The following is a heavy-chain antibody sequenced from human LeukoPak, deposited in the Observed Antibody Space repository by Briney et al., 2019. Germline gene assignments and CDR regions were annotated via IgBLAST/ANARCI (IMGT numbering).Heavy chain of an antibody. CDR3: ARGWLWFGEFDYFDY. CDR2: IYYSGST. CDR1: GGSISSYY. D-gene: IGHD3-10*01. V-gene: IGHV4-59*01. Sequence: PSETLSLTCTVSGGSISSYYWSWIRQPPGKGLEWIGYIYYSGSTNYNPSLKSRVTISVDMSKNQFSLKLSSVTAADTAVYYCARGWLWFGEFDYFDYWGQGTLVTVSS. J-gene: IGHJ4*02.